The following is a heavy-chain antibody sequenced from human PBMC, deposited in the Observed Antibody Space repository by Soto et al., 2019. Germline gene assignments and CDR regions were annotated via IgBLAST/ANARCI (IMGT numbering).Heavy chain of an antibody. CDR3: AKGRDFQH. V-gene: IGHV3-23*01. J-gene: IGHJ1*01. CDR2: IRGSGGST. CDR1: GFTFRSYA. Sequence: EVQLLESGGGLVQPGGSLRLSCAASGFTFRSYAMSWVRQAPGKGLEWVSAIRGSGGSTYYADAVKGRFTISRDNSKNTLYLQRNSLRAEDTAVYYCAKGRDFQHWGQGTLVTVSS.